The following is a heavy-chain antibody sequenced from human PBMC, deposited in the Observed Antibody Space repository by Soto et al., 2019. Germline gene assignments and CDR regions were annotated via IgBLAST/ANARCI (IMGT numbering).Heavy chain of an antibody. CDR2: ISGSAGST. V-gene: IGHV3-23*01. Sequence: EVQLLESGGGLVQPGGSLRLSCAASGFTFSTYPMSWVRQAPGKGLEWVSGISGSAGSTYYVDSVKGRFTISRDNSKNKLFLQMNSLRAEYTAVYYGANSLAMVQGRYYVDYWGQGTLVTVSS. CDR3: ANSLAMVQGRYYVDY. J-gene: IGHJ4*02. CDR1: GFTFSTYP. D-gene: IGHD3-10*01.